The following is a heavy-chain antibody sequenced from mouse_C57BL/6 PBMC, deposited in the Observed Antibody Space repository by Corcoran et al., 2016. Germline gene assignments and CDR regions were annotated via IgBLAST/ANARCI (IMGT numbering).Heavy chain of an antibody. D-gene: IGHD2-14*01. J-gene: IGHJ3*01. CDR3: ARNHHRETWAY. CDR2: IYPRSGNT. Sequence: QVQLQQSGAELARPGASVNLSCKASGYTFSSYGISWVKQRTGQGLGWIGEIYPRSGNTYYNEKFKGKATLTADKSTSTAYMELRSLTSEDSAVYFCARNHHRETWAYWGQGTLVTVSA. V-gene: IGHV1-81*01. CDR1: GYTFSSYG.